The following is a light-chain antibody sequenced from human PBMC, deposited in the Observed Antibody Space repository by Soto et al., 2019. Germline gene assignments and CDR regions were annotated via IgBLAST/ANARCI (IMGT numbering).Light chain of an antibody. CDR3: QQYSRYSA. Sequence: DIQVTQSPAALSASVGDRVTITCRASENINIYLAWYQQKPGKVPELLIYQASILEPGVPSRFSGSGSGTEFTLTISGLQPDDFATYYCQQYSRYSAFGQGTKVDI. V-gene: IGKV1-5*03. CDR1: ENINIY. J-gene: IGKJ2*01. CDR2: QAS.